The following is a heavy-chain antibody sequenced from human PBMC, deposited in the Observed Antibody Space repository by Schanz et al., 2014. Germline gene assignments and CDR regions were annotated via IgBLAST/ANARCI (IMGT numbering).Heavy chain of an antibody. CDR3: ARDPNSVNEIDY. Sequence: EVRLVESGGGLVEPGGSLRLSCSGSGFTFSDSWMHWVRQAPGKGLVWVANIKGDSSEKNYVDSVKGRFTLSRDNAKKTMDLQMNSLRVEDTAVYYCARDPNSVNEIDYWGQGTLVTVSS. CDR1: GFTFSDSW. D-gene: IGHD5-12*01. V-gene: IGHV3-7*03. CDR2: IKGDSSEK. J-gene: IGHJ4*02.